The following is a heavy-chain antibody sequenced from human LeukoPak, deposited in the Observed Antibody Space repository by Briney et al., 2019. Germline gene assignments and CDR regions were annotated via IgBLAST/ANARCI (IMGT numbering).Heavy chain of an antibody. CDR3: ARGGDFWSGYYADY. CDR1: GFTFSSYW. Sequence: GGSLRLSCAASGFTFSSYWMSWVRQAPGKGLEWVANIKQDGSEKYYVDSVKGRFTISRDNAKNSLYLQMNSLRAEDTAVYYCARGGDFWSGYYADYWGQGTLVTVSS. V-gene: IGHV3-7*01. J-gene: IGHJ4*02. CDR2: IKQDGSEK. D-gene: IGHD3-3*01.